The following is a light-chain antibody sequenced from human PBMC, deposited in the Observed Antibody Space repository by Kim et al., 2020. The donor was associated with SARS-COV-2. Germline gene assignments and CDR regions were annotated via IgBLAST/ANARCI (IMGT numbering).Light chain of an antibody. V-gene: IGLV4-69*01. CDR3: QTWGTGIWV. J-gene: IGLJ3*02. CDR1: SGHNNYA. CDR2: LDSDGSH. Sequence: SVTLTCTLSSGHNNYAITWHQQQPEKGPRYLIKLDSDGSHSKGDGIPDRFSGSSSGAERYLTISSLQSEDEADYYCQTWGTGIWVFGGGTKLTVL.